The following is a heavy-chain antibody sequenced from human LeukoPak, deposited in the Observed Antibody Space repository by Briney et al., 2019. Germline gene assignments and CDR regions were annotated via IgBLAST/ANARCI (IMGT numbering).Heavy chain of an antibody. V-gene: IGHV4-39*07. Sequence: SETLSLTCTVSGGSISSSSYYWGWIRQPPGKGLEWIGSIYYSGSTYYNPSLKSRVTISVDTSKNQFSLKLSSVTAADTAVYYCARASYGRYDYWGQGTLVTVSS. CDR1: GGSISSSSYY. D-gene: IGHD5-18*01. CDR3: ARASYGRYDY. CDR2: IYYSGST. J-gene: IGHJ4*02.